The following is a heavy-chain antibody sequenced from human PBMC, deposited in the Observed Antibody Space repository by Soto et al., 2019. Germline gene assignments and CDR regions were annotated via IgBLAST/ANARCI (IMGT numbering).Heavy chain of an antibody. D-gene: IGHD5-18*01. CDR1: GYTFTGYY. CDR2: INPNSGGT. CDR3: ARMVSGRVHSYGFAPTSYYYYYMDV. V-gene: IGHV1-2*04. Sequence: ASVKVSCKASGYTFTGYYMHWVRQAPGQGLEWMGWINPNSGGTNYAQKFQGWVTMTRDTSISTAYMGLSRLRSDDTAVYYCARMVSGRVHSYGFAPTSYYYYYMDVWGKGTTVTVSS. J-gene: IGHJ6*03.